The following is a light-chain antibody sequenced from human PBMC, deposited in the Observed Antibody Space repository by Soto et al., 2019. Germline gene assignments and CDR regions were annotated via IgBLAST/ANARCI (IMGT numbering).Light chain of an antibody. Sequence: DIHMTQSPSTLSVSVRDRVTITCRASQSVSPWLAWYQQKPGKAPRLLIYQASTLESGVPSRFSGSGADTEFTLTISSLQPDDLATYYCQQYHIYPYTFGQGTKLEI. J-gene: IGKJ2*01. V-gene: IGKV1-5*03. CDR2: QAS. CDR1: QSVSPW. CDR3: QQYHIYPYT.